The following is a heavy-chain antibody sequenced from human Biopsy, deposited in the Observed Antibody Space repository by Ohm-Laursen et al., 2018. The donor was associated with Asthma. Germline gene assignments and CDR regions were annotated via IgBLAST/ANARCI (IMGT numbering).Heavy chain of an antibody. CDR1: GYTFNSAG. D-gene: IGHD3-10*01. J-gene: IGHJ6*02. V-gene: IGHV1-18*01. CDR3: ARAVDYSHYYGIDV. CDR2: ISVYNGNT. Sequence: SSVTASCQTAGYTFNSAGIALVRQAAGQGLEWMGWISVYNGNTKDAQKLQDRVTMITDTSTSTAYKELRSLRSDDTAVYFCARAVDYSHYYGIDVWGQGTTVTVS.